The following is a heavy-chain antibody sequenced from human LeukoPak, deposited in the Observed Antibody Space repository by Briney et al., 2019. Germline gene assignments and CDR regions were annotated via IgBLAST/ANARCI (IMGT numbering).Heavy chain of an antibody. CDR3: ARTATPASDWLDP. Sequence: ASVKVSCKASGYTFTGYNMHWLRQAPGQGLEWMGWVHPNSGGTNYAQNFQGRVAMTRGTSISTVYMELSRLTSDDAAVYYCARTATPASDWLDPWGQGTLVTVSS. D-gene: IGHD2-2*01. V-gene: IGHV1-2*02. CDR1: GYTFTGYN. J-gene: IGHJ5*02. CDR2: VHPNSGGT.